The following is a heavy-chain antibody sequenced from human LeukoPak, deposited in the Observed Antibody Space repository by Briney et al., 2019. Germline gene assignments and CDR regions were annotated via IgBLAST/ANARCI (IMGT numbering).Heavy chain of an antibody. Sequence: GGSLRLSCAASGFTFFDYYMSWIRQAPGKGLEWVSYISGSGTTIYYADSVKGRFTISRDNAKNSLFLQMNSLRVEDTAVYFRATGVPQNYYYYYYMDVWGNGTTVTVSS. CDR2: ISGSGTTI. V-gene: IGHV3-11*04. J-gene: IGHJ6*03. CDR3: ATGVPQNYYYYYYMDV. D-gene: IGHD7-27*01. CDR1: GFTFFDYY.